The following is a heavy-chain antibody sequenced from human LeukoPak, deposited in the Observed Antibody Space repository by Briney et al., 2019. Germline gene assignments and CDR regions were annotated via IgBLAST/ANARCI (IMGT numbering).Heavy chain of an antibody. CDR3: AKDVSSGWSSTYFDN. J-gene: IGHJ4*02. D-gene: IGHD6-19*01. V-gene: IGHV3-9*01. CDR1: GFTFDDYA. Sequence: GGSLRLSCAASGFTFDDYAMHWVRQAPEKGQEWVSGISWNSGSIGYADSVKGRFTISRDNAKNSLYLQMNSLRAEDTALYYCAKDVSSGWSSTYFDNWGQGTLVTVSS. CDR2: ISWNSGSI.